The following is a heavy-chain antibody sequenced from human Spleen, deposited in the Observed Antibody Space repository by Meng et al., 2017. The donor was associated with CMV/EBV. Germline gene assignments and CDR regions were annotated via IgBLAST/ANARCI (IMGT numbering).Heavy chain of an antibody. CDR1: GASITSSSYF. D-gene: IGHD3-3*01. CDR3: AKIFPSDYYKYSMDV. Sequence: SETLSLTCTVSGASITSSSYFWDWIRQSPGKGLEWIGSLSYGGNIYYNSSLKSRVIISVDMSKNQITLRLTSVTAADTAVYYCAKIFPSDYYKYSMDVWGQGTTVTVSS. J-gene: IGHJ6*02. V-gene: IGHV4-39*06. CDR2: LSYGGNI.